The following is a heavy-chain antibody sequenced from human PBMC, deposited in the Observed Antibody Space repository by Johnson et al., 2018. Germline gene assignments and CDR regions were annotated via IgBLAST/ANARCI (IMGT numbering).Heavy chain of an antibody. Sequence: QVQLVQSGAEVKKPGASVKVSCKASGYTFTSYYMHWVRQAPGQGLEWMGIINPSGGSTSYAQKFQGRVTMTMDTSTSTVYMELSSLRSGDTAVYYCAGGASPLVALDIWGQGTMVTVSS. D-gene: IGHD6-6*01. V-gene: IGHV1-46*01. J-gene: IGHJ3*02. CDR1: GYTFTSYY. CDR2: INPSGGST. CDR3: AGGASPLVALDI.